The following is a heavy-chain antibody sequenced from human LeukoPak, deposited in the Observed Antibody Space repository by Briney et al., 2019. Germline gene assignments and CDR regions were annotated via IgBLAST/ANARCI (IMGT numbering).Heavy chain of an antibody. CDR2: INHSGST. J-gene: IGHJ3*02. V-gene: IGHV4-34*01. CDR1: GGSFSGYY. D-gene: IGHD1-26*01. CDR3: ARAKDPSRSQRAFDI. Sequence: SETLSLTCAVYGGSFSGYYWSWIRQPPGKGLEWIGEINHSGSTNYNPSLKSRVTISVDTSKNQFSLKLSSVTVADTAVYYCARAKDPSRSQRAFDIWGQGTMVTVSS.